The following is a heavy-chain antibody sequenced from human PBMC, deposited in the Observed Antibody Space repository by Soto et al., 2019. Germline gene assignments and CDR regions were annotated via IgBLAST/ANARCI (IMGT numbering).Heavy chain of an antibody. J-gene: IGHJ4*02. V-gene: IGHV3-30*18. CDR2: ISSDGSDK. CDR3: VKGSEVARQELDY. D-gene: IGHD2-15*01. Sequence: QVQLVESGGGVVQPGRSLRLSCAASGFSFSNCGMHWVRQAPGKGLEWVAAISSDGSDKYYSESVKGRFTISRDNSKNTLFLQMNSLGVEDTAVYYCVKGSEVARQELDYWGQGTLVTGSS. CDR1: GFSFSNCG.